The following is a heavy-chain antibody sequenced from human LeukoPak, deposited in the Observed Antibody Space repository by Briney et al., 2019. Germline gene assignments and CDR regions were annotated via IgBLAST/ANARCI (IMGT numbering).Heavy chain of an antibody. Sequence: GESLKISCKASGYSFVSHWIVWVRQMPGKGLEWLGIIYPCDSDTRYSPSFQGQVTISADKSISTAYLQWNSLRASDTAMYYCARRPSYDFWSGYYGVDGLDIWGQGTMVTVS. J-gene: IGHJ3*02. D-gene: IGHD3-3*01. CDR2: IYPCDSDT. CDR3: ARRPSYDFWSGYYGVDGLDI. CDR1: GYSFVSHW. V-gene: IGHV5-51*01.